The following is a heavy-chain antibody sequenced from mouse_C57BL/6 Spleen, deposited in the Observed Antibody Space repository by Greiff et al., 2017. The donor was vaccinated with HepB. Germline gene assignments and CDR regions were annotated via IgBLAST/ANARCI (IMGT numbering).Heavy chain of an antibody. V-gene: IGHV1-62-2*01. CDR1: GYTFTEYT. J-gene: IGHJ2*01. D-gene: IGHD2-5*01. CDR3: ARHEPYYSNYDY. Sequence: VKLVESGAELVKPGASVKLSCKASGYTFTEYTIHWVKQRSGQGLEWIGWFYPGSGSIKYNEKFKDKATLTADKSSSTVYMELSRLTSEDSAVYFCARHEPYYSNYDYWGQGTTLTVSS. CDR2: FYPGSGSI.